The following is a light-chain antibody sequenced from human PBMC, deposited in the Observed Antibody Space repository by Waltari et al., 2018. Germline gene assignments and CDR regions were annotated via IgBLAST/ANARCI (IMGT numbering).Light chain of an antibody. J-gene: IGLJ2*01. V-gene: IGLV1-47*01. CDR2: MND. CDR3: ASCDGALTGVV. CDR1: TSNIGNNY. Sequence: QSVLTQPPSASGAPGQWVTISCSGSTSNIGNNYVYWYQKLPGTAPKLLGSMNDRRPSGASDRDSGSKSCTSASLAISGLRSEDEADYYCASCDGALTGVVFGGGTRLTVL.